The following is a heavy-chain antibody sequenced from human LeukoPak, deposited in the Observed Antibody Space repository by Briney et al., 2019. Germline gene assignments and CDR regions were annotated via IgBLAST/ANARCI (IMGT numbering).Heavy chain of an antibody. CDR2: IYSGGGT. Sequence: GGSLRISCAASGFTVSSNYMSWVRQAPGKGLEWVSVIYSGGGTYYADSVKGRFTISRDNSKNTLYLQMNSLRAEDTAVYYRARNSITIFGVVRNYYYGMDVWGQGTTVTVSS. V-gene: IGHV3-53*01. CDR3: ARNSITIFGVVRNYYYGMDV. CDR1: GFTVSSNY. J-gene: IGHJ6*02. D-gene: IGHD3-3*01.